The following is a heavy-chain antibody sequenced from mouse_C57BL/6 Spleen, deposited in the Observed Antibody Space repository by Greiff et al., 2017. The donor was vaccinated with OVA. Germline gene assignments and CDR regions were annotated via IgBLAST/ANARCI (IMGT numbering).Heavy chain of an antibody. V-gene: IGHV10-1*01. CDR1: GFSFNTYA. CDR3: VRPYYYGSSYWFAY. CDR2: IRSKSNNYAT. D-gene: IGHD1-1*01. J-gene: IGHJ3*01. Sequence: EVHLVESGGGLVQPKGSLKLSCAASGFSFNTYAMNWVRQAPGKGLEWVARIRSKSNNYATYYADSVKDRFTISRDDSESMLYLQMNNLKTEDTAMYYCVRPYYYGSSYWFAYWGQGTLVTVSA.